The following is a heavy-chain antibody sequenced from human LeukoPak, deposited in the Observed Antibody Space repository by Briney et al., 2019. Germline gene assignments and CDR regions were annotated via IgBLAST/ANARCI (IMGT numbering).Heavy chain of an antibody. CDR2: INPKSGGT. CDR3: ANWGGYGSGSYFDY. J-gene: IGHJ4*02. Sequence: ASVKVSRKASGYTFTDYYIQWVRQAPGQGLEWMGWINPKSGGTNYAQKFQGRVTMTRDTSISTAYMELSRLTSDDTAVYYCANWGGYGSGSYFDYLGQGTLVTVSS. D-gene: IGHD3-10*01. CDR1: GYTFTDYY. V-gene: IGHV1-2*02.